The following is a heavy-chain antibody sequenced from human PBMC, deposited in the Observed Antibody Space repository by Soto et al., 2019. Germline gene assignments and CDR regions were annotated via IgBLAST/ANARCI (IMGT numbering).Heavy chain of an antibody. J-gene: IGHJ4*02. CDR2: LDYSGTA. D-gene: IGHD5-12*01. CDR1: GVSISSTSYN. Sequence: SETLSLTCNVSGVSISSTSYNWGWIRQPPGKGLDWIGTLDYSGTAHYNPSLKSRINISADPSKNQFSLTLSSVTAADMAVYYCAREGSYSAYNFAHGIQLWSFDFWGQGALVTVSS. CDR3: AREGSYSAYNFAHGIQLWSFDF. V-gene: IGHV4-39*07.